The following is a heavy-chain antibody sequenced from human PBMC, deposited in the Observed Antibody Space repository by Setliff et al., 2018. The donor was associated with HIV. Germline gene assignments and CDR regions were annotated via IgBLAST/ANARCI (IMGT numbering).Heavy chain of an antibody. V-gene: IGHV3-33*06. Sequence: GESLKISCTASGFTFSFFGMHWVRQAPGKGLEWVAAIWYDGSNKYYADSVKGRFTISRDNSKNTLYLEMNSLRAEDTAVYYCAKDYWSYSSSWYYFDYWGQGTLVTVSS. D-gene: IGHD6-13*01. CDR1: GFTFSFFG. J-gene: IGHJ4*02. CDR3: AKDYWSYSSSWYYFDY. CDR2: IWYDGSNK.